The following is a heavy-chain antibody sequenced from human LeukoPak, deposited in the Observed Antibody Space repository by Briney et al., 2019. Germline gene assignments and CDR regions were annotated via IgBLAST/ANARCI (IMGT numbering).Heavy chain of an antibody. Sequence: PSETLPLTCTVSVGSISSSSYDWGWIRQPPGKGLEWVGNIYRGGVRDYSPVFESCCGKFTSENHVSLELTSVTAADTGVYFCPRYGVTSFASLNYFDMWGQGILVIVS. CDR3: PRYGVTSFASLNYFDM. D-gene: IGHD2-8*01. J-gene: IGHJ4*02. CDR2: IYRGGVR. CDR1: VGSISSSSYD. V-gene: IGHV4-39*02.